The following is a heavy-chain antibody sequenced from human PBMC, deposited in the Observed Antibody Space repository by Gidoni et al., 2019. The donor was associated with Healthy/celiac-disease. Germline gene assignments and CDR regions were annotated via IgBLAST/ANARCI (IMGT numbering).Heavy chain of an antibody. CDR3: ARDLRATGDY. J-gene: IGHJ4*02. D-gene: IGHD7-27*01. V-gene: IGHV3-74*01. Sequence: FTISRDNAKNTLYLQMNSLRAEDTAVYYCARDLRATGDYWGQGTLVTVSS.